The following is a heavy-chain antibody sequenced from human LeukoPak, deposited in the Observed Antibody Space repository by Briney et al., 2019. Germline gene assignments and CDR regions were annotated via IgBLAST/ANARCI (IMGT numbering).Heavy chain of an antibody. CDR3: ARDWYDILTGSDNGMDV. D-gene: IGHD3-9*01. V-gene: IGHV3-21*01. CDR2: ISSSSSYI. CDR1: GFTFSSYS. J-gene: IGHJ6*04. Sequence: GGSLRLSCAASGFTFSSYSMNWVRQAPGKGLEWVSSISSSSSYIYYADSVKGRFTISRDNAKNSLYLQMNSLRAEDTAVYYCARDWYDILTGSDNGMDVWDKGTTVTVSS.